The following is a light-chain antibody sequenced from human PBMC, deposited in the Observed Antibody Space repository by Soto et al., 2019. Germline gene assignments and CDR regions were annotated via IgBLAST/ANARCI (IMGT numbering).Light chain of an antibody. V-gene: IGKV3-20*01. CDR3: QQYGSSGT. CDR1: QSVSNNY. Sequence: IVLTLSAGTLSLYPGERATLSCRASQSVSNNYLAWYQQKPGQAPRLLIYGASNRATGIPDRFSGSGSGTDFTLTISRLEPEDFAVYYCQQYGSSGTFGQGTKVDIK. CDR2: GAS. J-gene: IGKJ1*01.